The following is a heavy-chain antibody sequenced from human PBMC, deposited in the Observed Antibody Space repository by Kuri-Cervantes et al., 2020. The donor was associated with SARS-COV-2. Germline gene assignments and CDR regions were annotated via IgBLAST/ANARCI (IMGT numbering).Heavy chain of an antibody. CDR1: GGSISSSSYY. D-gene: IGHD6-6*01. CDR3: ARTQGVAARRGDHNWFDP. V-gene: IGHV4-39*01. J-gene: IGHJ5*02. Sequence: SETLSLTCTVSGGSISSSSYYWGWIRRPPGKGLEWIGSIYYSGSTYYNPSLKSRVTISVDTSKNQFSLKLSSVTAADTAVYYCARTQGVAARRGDHNWFDPWGQGTLVTVSS. CDR2: IYYSGST.